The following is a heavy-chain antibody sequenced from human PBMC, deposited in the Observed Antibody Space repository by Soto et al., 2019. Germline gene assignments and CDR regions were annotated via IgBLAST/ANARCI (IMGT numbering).Heavy chain of an antibody. Sequence: SGTLSLTCAVYGGSFSGYYWSWIRQPPGKGLEWIGEINHSGSTNYNPSLKSRVTISVDTSKNQFSLKLSSVTDADTAAYYCAVLLLWFGEPIDVWGQGTTVTSP. CDR2: INHSGST. CDR3: AVLLLWFGEPIDV. J-gene: IGHJ6*02. CDR1: GGSFSGYY. V-gene: IGHV4-34*01. D-gene: IGHD3-10*01.